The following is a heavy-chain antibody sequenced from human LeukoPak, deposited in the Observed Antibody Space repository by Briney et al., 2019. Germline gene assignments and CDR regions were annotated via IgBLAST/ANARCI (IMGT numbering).Heavy chain of an antibody. CDR3: ARGASGAAVAGDD. J-gene: IGHJ4*02. D-gene: IGHD6-19*01. V-gene: IGHV1-46*01. CDR1: VYTFTSYY. CDR2: IDPSGGST. Sequence: ASVKVSCKASVYTFTSYYMHWVRQARGQGLEWMGIIDPSGGSTTYAQKFQGRVTMTRGTSTSTVYMELSSLRSEDTAVYYCARGASGAAVAGDDWGQGTLVTVSS.